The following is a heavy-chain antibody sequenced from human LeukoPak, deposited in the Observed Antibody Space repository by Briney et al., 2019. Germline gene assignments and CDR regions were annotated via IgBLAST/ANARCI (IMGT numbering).Heavy chain of an antibody. J-gene: IGHJ5*02. CDR2: ISYDGSNK. CDR3: AREGSSRNHNWFDP. D-gene: IGHD6-19*01. Sequence: QTGRSLRLSCAASGFTFSSYGMHWVRQAPGKGLEWVAVISYDGSNKYYADSVKGRFTISRDNSKNTLYLQMNSLRAEDTAVYYCAREGSSRNHNWFDPWGQGTLVTVSS. V-gene: IGHV3-30*03. CDR1: GFTFSSYG.